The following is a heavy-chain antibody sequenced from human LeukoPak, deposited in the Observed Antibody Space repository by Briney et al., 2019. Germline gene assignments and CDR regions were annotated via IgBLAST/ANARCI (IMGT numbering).Heavy chain of an antibody. CDR1: GFTFNNYA. Sequence: GGSLRLSCAASGFTFNNYAMNWVRQAPGKGLEWVSSISGGGETTHYADSAKGRFTISRDNSQNTLYLQMNGLRAEDTAVYYCARDYADDVGYFFFDYWGQGTLVTVSS. D-gene: IGHD4-17*01. J-gene: IGHJ4*02. CDR2: ISGGGETT. CDR3: ARDYADDVGYFFFDY. V-gene: IGHV3-23*01.